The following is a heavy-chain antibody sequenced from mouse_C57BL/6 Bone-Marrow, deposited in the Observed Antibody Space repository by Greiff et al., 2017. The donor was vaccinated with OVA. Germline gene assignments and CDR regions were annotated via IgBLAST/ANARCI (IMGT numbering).Heavy chain of an antibody. CDR3: ARPYYSNYLFAY. CDR2: ISSGSSTI. CDR1: GFTFSDYG. V-gene: IGHV5-17*01. J-gene: IGHJ3*01. Sequence: EVQLVESGGGLVKPGGSLKLSCAASGFTFSDYGMHWVRQAPEKGLEWVAYISSGSSTIYYADTVKGRFTISRGNAKNTVFLQMTSLRSEDTAMYYCARPYYSNYLFAYWGQGTLVTVSA. D-gene: IGHD2-5*01.